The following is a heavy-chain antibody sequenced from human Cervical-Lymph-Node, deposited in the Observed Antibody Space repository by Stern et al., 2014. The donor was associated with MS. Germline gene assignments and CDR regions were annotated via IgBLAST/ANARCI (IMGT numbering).Heavy chain of an antibody. Sequence: VQLVESGAEVRKPGASVKISCRASGYTFSDHYIHWMRQAPGQGLAWMAIADPNGGRASVAQRFKGRVILTRGTSTTTVYMELSNLTSEDTAVYYCARDGPPIQVAAAGTYFDFWGQGTLVTVSS. J-gene: IGHJ4*02. CDR3: ARDGPPIQVAAAGTYFDF. V-gene: IGHV1-46*01. CDR2: ADPNGGRA. D-gene: IGHD6-13*01. CDR1: GYTFSDHY.